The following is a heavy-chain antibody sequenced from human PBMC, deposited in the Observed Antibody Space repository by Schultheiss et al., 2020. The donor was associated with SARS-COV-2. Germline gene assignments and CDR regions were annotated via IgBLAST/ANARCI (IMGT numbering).Heavy chain of an antibody. D-gene: IGHD5-12*01. Sequence: SQTLSLTCTVSGGSISSGSYYWSWIRQPPGKGLEWIGYIYYSGSTYYNPSLKSRVTISVDTSKNQFSLKLSSVTAADTAVYYCARDRVDSVATIRALFDYWGQGTLVTVSS. CDR2: IYYSGST. CDR3: ARDRVDSVATIRALFDY. J-gene: IGHJ4*02. CDR1: GGSISSGSYY. V-gene: IGHV4-31*03.